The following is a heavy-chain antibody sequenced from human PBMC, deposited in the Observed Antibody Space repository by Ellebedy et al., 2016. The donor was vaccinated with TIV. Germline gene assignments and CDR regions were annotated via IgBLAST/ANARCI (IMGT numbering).Heavy chain of an antibody. CDR2: INPSGGNT. Sequence: ASVKVSCKASGYTFTSYYMHWVRQAPGQGLEWMGIINPSGGNTSYAQKFQGRVTMTRDTSTSTVYMELSSLRSEDTAVYYCARAHYYDSCGYSDGAFDIWGQGTMVTVSS. CDR1: GYTFTSYY. D-gene: IGHD3-22*01. V-gene: IGHV1-46*01. J-gene: IGHJ3*02. CDR3: ARAHYYDSCGYSDGAFDI.